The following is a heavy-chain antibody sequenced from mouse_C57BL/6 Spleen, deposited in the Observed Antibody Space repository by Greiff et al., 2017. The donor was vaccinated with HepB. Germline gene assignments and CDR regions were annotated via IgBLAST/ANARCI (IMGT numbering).Heavy chain of an antibody. CDR2: ILPGSGST. D-gene: IGHD1-1*01. CDR3: ARCPYITTVVATRAMDY. CDR1: GYTFTGYW. V-gene: IGHV1-9*01. J-gene: IGHJ4*01. Sequence: QVQLQQSGAELMKPGASVKLSCKATGYTFTGYWIEWVKQRPGHGLEWIGEILPGSGSTNYNEKFKGKATFTADTSSNTAYMQLSSLTTEDSAIYYCARCPYITTVVATRAMDYWGQGTSVTVSS.